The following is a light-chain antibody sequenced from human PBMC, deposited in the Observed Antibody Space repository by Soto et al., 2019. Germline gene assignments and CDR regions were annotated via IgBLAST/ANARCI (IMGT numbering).Light chain of an antibody. CDR3: QQYNSYSRT. CDR2: DAS. V-gene: IGKV1-5*01. CDR1: QSISSW. J-gene: IGKJ1*01. Sequence: DVPMTQSPSTLSASVGDRVTITCRASQSISSWLAWYQQKPGKAPKLLIYDASSLESGVPSRFSGSGSGTEFTLTISSLRPDDFATYYCQQYNSYSRTFGQGTKV.